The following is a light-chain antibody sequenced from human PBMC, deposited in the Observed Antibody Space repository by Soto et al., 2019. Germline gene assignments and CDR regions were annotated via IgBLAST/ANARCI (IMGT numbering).Light chain of an antibody. V-gene: IGLV2-11*01. CDR1: SSDVGGYNY. Sequence: QSALTQPRSVSGSPGQSVTISCTGTSSDVGGYNYVSWYQQHPGKAPKLIIYDISKRLSVIPDRFSGSKSGITASLTISGLLAEDEADYYCCSYAGSYTVVFGGGTKLTVL. CDR3: CSYAGSYTVV. CDR2: DIS. J-gene: IGLJ2*01.